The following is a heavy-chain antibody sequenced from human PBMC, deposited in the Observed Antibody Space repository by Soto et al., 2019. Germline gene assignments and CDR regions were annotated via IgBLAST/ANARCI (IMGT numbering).Heavy chain of an antibody. D-gene: IGHD6-6*01. CDR1: GFTLSGYA. V-gene: IGHV3-64*01. J-gene: IGHJ6*03. Sequence: EVQLAESGGGLAQPGGSLRLSCAASGFTLSGYAMDWVRQAPGKGLEYVSGMSSNGVGTYYANSVQGRFTISRDNSKNTVYLQMGSLRPEDMAVYYCARRARTDFYYMDVWGKGTTVTVSS. CDR2: MSSNGVGT. CDR3: ARRARTDFYYMDV.